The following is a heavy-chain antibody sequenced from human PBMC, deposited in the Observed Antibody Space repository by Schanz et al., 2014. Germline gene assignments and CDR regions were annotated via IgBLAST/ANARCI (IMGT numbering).Heavy chain of an antibody. J-gene: IGHJ4*02. Sequence: QVQLVESGGGVVQPGRSLRLSCAASGFTFSSYPMHWVRQAPGKGLEWVAVIYYDGGLRFFADSVRGRVTISRDNSNNMVYLQMNSLRAEDTAIYYCTKWANEGGGGYCHFDLWGQGTLVTVSS. D-gene: IGHD2-21*01. CDR3: TKWANEGGGGYCHFDL. CDR1: GFTFSSYP. V-gene: IGHV3-30*04. CDR2: IYYDGGLR.